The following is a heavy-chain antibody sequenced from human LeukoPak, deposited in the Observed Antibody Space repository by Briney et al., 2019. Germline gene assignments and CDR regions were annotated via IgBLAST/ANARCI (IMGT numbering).Heavy chain of an antibody. CDR1: DYSISSSYW. J-gene: IGHJ4*02. CDR2: IHYNGNI. D-gene: IGHD1-1*01. Sequence: SETLSLTCAVSDYSISSSYWWGWIRQPPGRGLEWIGYIHYNGNIHYNSSLKSRITMSVDASKNQFSLELNSVTAVDTAVYYCATKGANLGYFDYWGQGSLVTVSS. V-gene: IGHV4-28*05. CDR3: ATKGANLGYFDY.